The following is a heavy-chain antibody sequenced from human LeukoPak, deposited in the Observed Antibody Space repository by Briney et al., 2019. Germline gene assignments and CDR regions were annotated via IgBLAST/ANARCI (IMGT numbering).Heavy chain of an antibody. CDR1: GYTLTELS. CDR3: ATSIGYSGYNWYFDL. V-gene: IGHV1-24*01. J-gene: IGHJ2*01. D-gene: IGHD5-12*01. Sequence: GASVKVSCKVSGYTLTELSMHWVRQAPGKGLEWMGGFDPDDGETIYAQKFQGRVTMTEDTSTDTAYMELSSLRSEDTAVYYCATSIGYSGYNWYFDLWGRGTLVTVSS. CDR2: FDPDDGET.